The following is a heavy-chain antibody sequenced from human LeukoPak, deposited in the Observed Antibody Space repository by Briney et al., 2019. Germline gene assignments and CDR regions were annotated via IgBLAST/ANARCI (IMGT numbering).Heavy chain of an antibody. CDR3: TLGGDSSGYYYVSIY. J-gene: IGHJ4*02. Sequence: PGGSLRLSCAASGFTFSNAWMSWVRQAPGKGLEWVGRIKSKTDGGTTDYAAPVKGRFTISRDDSKNTLYLQMNSLKTEDTAVYYCTLGGDSSGYYYVSIYWGQGTLVTVSS. CDR1: GFTFSNAW. CDR2: IKSKTDGGTT. D-gene: IGHD3-22*01. V-gene: IGHV3-15*01.